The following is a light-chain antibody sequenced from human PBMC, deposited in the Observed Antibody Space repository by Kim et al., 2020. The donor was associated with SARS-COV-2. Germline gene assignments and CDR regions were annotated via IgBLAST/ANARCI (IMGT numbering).Light chain of an antibody. CDR1: QSISSY. Sequence: DKQMTQSPSSLSASVGDRVTITCRASQSISSYLNWYQQKPGKAPKLLIYAASSLQSGVPSRFSGSGSGTDFTLTISSLQPEDFATYYCQQSYSTPLVTFGGGTKVDIK. CDR2: AAS. J-gene: IGKJ4*01. V-gene: IGKV1-39*01. CDR3: QQSYSTPLVT.